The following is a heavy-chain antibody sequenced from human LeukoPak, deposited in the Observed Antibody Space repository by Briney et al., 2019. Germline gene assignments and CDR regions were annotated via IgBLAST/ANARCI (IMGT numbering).Heavy chain of an antibody. V-gene: IGHV3-23*01. D-gene: IGHD3-22*01. CDR3: AKDSVYYDNSSYPY. J-gene: IGHJ4*02. Sequence: GGSLRLSCAASGFTFSSYGMSWVRQAPGKGLEWVSAISGSGGSTYYADSVKGRFTISRDNSKNTLYLQMNSLRAEDTAVYYCAKDSVYYDNSSYPYWGQGTLVTVSS. CDR1: GFTFSSYG. CDR2: ISGSGGST.